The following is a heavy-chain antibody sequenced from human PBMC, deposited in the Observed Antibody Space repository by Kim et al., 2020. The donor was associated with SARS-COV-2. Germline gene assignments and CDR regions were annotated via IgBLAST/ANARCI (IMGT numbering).Heavy chain of an antibody. CDR2: ISYSGTI. D-gene: IGHD5-12*01. CDR1: DGSLSSSSHY. Sequence: SETLSLTCTVSDGSLSSSSHYWGWIRQPPGKGLEWIGSISYSGTIYYNPSLKSRVSISMDTSKGEFSLKLTSVTAADTAIYYCAKYTVGTMLDYWGQGTLVTVS. J-gene: IGHJ4*02. CDR3: AKYTVGTMLDY. V-gene: IGHV4-39*01.